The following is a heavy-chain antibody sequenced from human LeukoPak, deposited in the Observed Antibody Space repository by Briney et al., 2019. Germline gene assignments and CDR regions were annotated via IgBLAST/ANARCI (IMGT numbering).Heavy chain of an antibody. CDR2: IYYSGST. Sequence: SETLSLTCTVSGGSISSGGYYWSWIRQHPGKGLEWIGYIYYSGSTYYNPSLKSRVTISVDTSKNQFSLKLSSVTAADTAVYYCAREIVVVPGVSSRDAFDIWGQGTMVTVSS. V-gene: IGHV4-31*03. CDR1: GGSISSGGYY. D-gene: IGHD2-2*01. CDR3: AREIVVVPGVSSRDAFDI. J-gene: IGHJ3*02.